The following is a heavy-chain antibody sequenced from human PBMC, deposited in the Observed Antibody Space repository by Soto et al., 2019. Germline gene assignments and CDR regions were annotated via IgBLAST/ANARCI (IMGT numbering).Heavy chain of an antibody. CDR1: GFTFSSYS. J-gene: IGHJ5*02. V-gene: IGHV3-48*01. CDR2: ISSSSSTI. Sequence: GGSLRLSCAASGFTFSSYSMNWVRQAPGKGLEWVSYISSSSSTIYYADSVKGRFTISRDNAKNSLYLQMNSLRAEDTAVYYCARLGALATPTGGYWFDPWGQGTLVTVSS. CDR3: ARLGALATPTGGYWFDP. D-gene: IGHD5-12*01.